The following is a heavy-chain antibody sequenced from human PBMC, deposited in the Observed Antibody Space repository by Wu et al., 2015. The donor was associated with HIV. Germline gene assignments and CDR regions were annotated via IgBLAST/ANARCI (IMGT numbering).Heavy chain of an antibody. CDR1: GDGFTSYA. D-gene: IGHD6-13*01. CDR3: ARDRETMLAAAGTSDAFDI. J-gene: IGHJ3*02. V-gene: IGHV1-2*02. Sequence: QVRLVQFGGEVKKPGSSVKVTCKASGDGFTSYAVSWVRQAPGLGLEWLGWINPNRSDTNYAQRFQGRVTMTRDTSISTAYMELRRLRSDDTAVYYCARDRETMLAAAGTSDAFDIWGQGTMVTVSS. CDR2: INPNRSDT.